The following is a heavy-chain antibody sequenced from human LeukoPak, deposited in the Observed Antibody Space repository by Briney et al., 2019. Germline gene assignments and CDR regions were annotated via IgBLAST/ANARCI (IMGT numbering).Heavy chain of an antibody. CDR3: ARDGAATIKGVNNNWFDP. V-gene: IGHV4-38-2*02. D-gene: IGHD5-12*01. J-gene: IGHJ5*02. CDR1: GYYISSGYY. Sequence: SETLSLTCTVSGYYISSGYYWGWIRQPPGKGLEWIGSIYHSGSTYYNPSLKSRVTISVDTSKNQFSLKLSSVTAADTAVYYCARDGAATIKGVNNNWFDPWGQGTLVTVSS. CDR2: IYHSGST.